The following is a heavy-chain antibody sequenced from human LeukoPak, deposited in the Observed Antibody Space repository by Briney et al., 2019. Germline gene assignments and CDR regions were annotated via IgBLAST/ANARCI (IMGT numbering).Heavy chain of an antibody. CDR2: INHSGGT. CDR1: GGSFSGYY. Sequence: SETLSLTCAVYGGSFSGYYWSWIRQPPGKGLEWIGEINHSGGTNYNPSPKSRVTISVDTSKNQFSLKLSSVTAADTAVYYCARPRELRFLESGPYDAFDIWGQGTMVTVSS. V-gene: IGHV4-34*01. D-gene: IGHD3-3*01. CDR3: ARPRELRFLESGPYDAFDI. J-gene: IGHJ3*02.